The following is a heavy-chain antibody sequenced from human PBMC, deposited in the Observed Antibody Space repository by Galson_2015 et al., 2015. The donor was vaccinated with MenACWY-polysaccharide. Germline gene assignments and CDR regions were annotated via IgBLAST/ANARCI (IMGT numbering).Heavy chain of an antibody. J-gene: IGHJ3*02. V-gene: IGHV3-23*01. CDR3: AKDRGPDTSGWAEAFDM. Sequence: SLRLSCAASGFTFSSFVMSWVRQAPGKGLEWVSAITSTAGSTYYVDSVKGRFTVSRDNSKNTLYLEMNSLRAEDTAVYYCAKDRGPDTSGWAEAFDMWGQGTMVTVSS. CDR1: GFTFSSFV. CDR2: ITSTAGST. D-gene: IGHD6-19*01.